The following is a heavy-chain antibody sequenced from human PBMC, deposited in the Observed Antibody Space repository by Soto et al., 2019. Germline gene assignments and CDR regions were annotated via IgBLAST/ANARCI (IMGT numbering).Heavy chain of an antibody. V-gene: IGHV3-30-3*01. D-gene: IGHD2-2*01. CDR3: ARSRRDIVVVPAASYYGYYGMDV. J-gene: IGHJ6*02. CDR1: GFTFSSYA. Sequence: GGSLRLSCAASGFTFSSYAMHWVRQAPGKGLEWVAVISYDGSNKYYADSVKGRFTISRDNSKNTLYLQMNSLRAEDTAVYYCARSRRDIVVVPAASYYGYYGMDVWGQGTTVTVSS. CDR2: ISYDGSNK.